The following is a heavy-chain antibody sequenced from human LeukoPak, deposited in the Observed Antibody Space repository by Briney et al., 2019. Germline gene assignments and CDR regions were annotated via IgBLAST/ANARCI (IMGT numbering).Heavy chain of an antibody. Sequence: GASVKVSCKASGYTFTSYYMHWVRQAPGQGLEWMGIINPSGGSTSYAQKFQGRVTMTRDTSTSTVYMELSSLRSEDTAVYYCARSELGIVVVKAFDIWGQGTMVTVSS. V-gene: IGHV1-46*01. CDR1: GYTFTSYY. CDR3: ARSELGIVVVKAFDI. J-gene: IGHJ3*02. CDR2: INPSGGST. D-gene: IGHD3-22*01.